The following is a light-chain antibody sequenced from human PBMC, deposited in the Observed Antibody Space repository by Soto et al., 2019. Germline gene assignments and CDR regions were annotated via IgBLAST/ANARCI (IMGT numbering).Light chain of an antibody. CDR1: GSDVGGYNY. V-gene: IGLV2-11*01. Sequence: QSALTQPRSVSGSPGQSVTISCTGTGSDVGGYNYVSWYQQHPGKAPQLMINDVTKRPSGVPDRFSGSKSGNTASLTISGLQAEDEADYYCCSYAGSDTLVFGGGTKVTVL. CDR2: DVT. J-gene: IGLJ3*02. CDR3: CSYAGSDTLV.